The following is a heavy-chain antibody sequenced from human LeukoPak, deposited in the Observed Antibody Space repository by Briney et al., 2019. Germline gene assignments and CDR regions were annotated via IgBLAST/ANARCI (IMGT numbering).Heavy chain of an antibody. CDR1: GFTFSSYA. CDR3: ARSTVSRYCSSTSCYTPPDY. J-gene: IGHJ4*02. CDR2: ISYDGSNK. Sequence: GGSLRLSCAASGFTFSSYAKHWVRQAPGKGLEWVAVISYDGSNKYYADSVKGRFTISRDNSKNTLYLQMNSLRAEDTAVYYCARSTVSRYCSSTSCYTPPDYWGQGTLVTVSS. D-gene: IGHD2-2*02. V-gene: IGHV3-30-3*01.